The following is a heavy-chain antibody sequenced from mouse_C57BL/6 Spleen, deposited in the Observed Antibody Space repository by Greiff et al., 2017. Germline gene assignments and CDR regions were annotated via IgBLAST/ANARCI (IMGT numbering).Heavy chain of an antibody. CDR3: ARLYYYGSSPFAY. V-gene: IGHV1-69*01. J-gene: IGHJ3*01. Sequence: QVQLQQPGAELVMPGASVKLSCKASGYTFTSYWMHWVKQRPGQGLEWIGEIDPSDSYTNYNQKFKGKSTLTVDKSSSTAYMQLSSLTSEDSAVYYCARLYYYGSSPFAYWGQGTLGTVSA. CDR2: IDPSDSYT. CDR1: GYTFTSYW. D-gene: IGHD1-1*01.